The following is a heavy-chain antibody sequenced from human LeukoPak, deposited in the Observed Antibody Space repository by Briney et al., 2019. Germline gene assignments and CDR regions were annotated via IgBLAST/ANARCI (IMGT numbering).Heavy chain of an antibody. Sequence: GGSLRLSCAASGFTVSSNYMSWVRQAPGKGLEWVSAISGSGGSTYYADSVKGRFTISRDNSKSTLYLQMNSLRAEDTAVYYCAKDAQYSGYDSYFDYWGQGTLVTVSS. CDR2: ISGSGGST. J-gene: IGHJ4*02. V-gene: IGHV3-23*01. CDR3: AKDAQYSGYDSYFDY. D-gene: IGHD5-12*01. CDR1: GFTVSSNY.